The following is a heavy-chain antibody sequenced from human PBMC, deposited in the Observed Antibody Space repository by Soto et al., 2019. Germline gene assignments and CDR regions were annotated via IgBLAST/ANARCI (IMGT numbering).Heavy chain of an antibody. V-gene: IGHV3-9*01. CDR1: GFTFEDSA. J-gene: IGHJ5*02. D-gene: IGHD6-19*01. Sequence: EVQLVESGGGLVQPGRSLRLSCAAFGFTFEDSALHWIRQTPGKGLEWVAGINWNSGSVGYADSVKGRFTISRDNANNSLFLQMDSLRAEDTALYYCAKGRGALAVGSNWFDPWGQGTRVTVSS. CDR3: AKGRGALAVGSNWFDP. CDR2: INWNSGSV.